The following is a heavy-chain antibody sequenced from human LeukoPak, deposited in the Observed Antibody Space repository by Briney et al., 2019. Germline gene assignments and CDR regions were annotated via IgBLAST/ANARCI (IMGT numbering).Heavy chain of an antibody. J-gene: IGHJ4*02. CDR1: GYTFTGYY. CDR3: ARSPSYPVAGIKGDDY. Sequence: ASVKVSCKASGYTFTGYYMHWVRQAPGQGLEWMGWINPNSGGTNYAQKFQSRVTMTRDTSISTAYMELSRLRSDDTAVYYCARSPSYPVAGIKGDDYWGQGTLVTVSS. V-gene: IGHV1-2*02. CDR2: INPNSGGT. D-gene: IGHD6-19*01.